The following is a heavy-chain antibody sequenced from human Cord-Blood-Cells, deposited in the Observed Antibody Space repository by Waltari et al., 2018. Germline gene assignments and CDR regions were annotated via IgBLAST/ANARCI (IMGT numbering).Heavy chain of an antibody. D-gene: IGHD6-13*01. J-gene: IGHJ3*02. Sequence: QVQMVQSGAEVKKPGASVKVSCKVFGYTLTELSMHWVRRAPGKGLEWLGGFDTECGEKIYEQKLQGRGTMTEDPSTDTAYMDLRSLRSDDTSVYYCATTPGYSSSWYAFDIWGQGTMVTVSS. CDR2: FDTECGEK. CDR1: GYTLTELS. CDR3: ATTPGYSSSWYAFDI. V-gene: IGHV1-24*01.